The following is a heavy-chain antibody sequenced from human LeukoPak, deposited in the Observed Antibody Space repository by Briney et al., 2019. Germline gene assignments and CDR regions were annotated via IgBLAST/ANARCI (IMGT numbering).Heavy chain of an antibody. V-gene: IGHV3-30*02. D-gene: IGHD5-12*01. Sequence: GGSPRLSCAASGFTFSSYGMHWVRQAPGKGLEWVAFIRYDGSNKYYADSVKGRFTISRDNSKNTLYLQMNSLRAEDTAVYYCAKDMNIVATTQYYFDYWGQGTLVTVSS. J-gene: IGHJ4*02. CDR3: AKDMNIVATTQYYFDY. CDR1: GFTFSSYG. CDR2: IRYDGSNK.